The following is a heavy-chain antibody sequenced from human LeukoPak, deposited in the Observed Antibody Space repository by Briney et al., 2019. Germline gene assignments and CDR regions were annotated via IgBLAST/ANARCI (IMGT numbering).Heavy chain of an antibody. Sequence: SETLSLTCTVSGGSISSSSYYWGWIRQPPGKGLEWIGSIYYSGSTYYNPSLKSRVTISVDTSKNQFSLKLSSVTAADTAVYYCARNGGWSAFDIWGQGTMVTVSS. D-gene: IGHD2-8*01. V-gene: IGHV4-39*07. CDR2: IYYSGST. J-gene: IGHJ3*02. CDR1: GGSISSSSYY. CDR3: ARNGGWSAFDI.